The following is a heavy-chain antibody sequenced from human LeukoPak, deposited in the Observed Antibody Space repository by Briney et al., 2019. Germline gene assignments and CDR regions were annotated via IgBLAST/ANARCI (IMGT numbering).Heavy chain of an antibody. CDR2: IYYSGST. V-gene: IGHV4-31*03. J-gene: IGHJ4*02. CDR3: ARGGGGYSYGYLDY. D-gene: IGHD5-18*01. Sequence: PSETLSLTCTVSGGSISSGGYYWSWIRQHPGKGLEWIGYIYYSGSTYYNPSLKSRVTISVDTSKIQFSLKLSSVTAADTAVYYCARGGGGYSYGYLDYWGQGTLVTVSS. CDR1: GGSISSGGYY.